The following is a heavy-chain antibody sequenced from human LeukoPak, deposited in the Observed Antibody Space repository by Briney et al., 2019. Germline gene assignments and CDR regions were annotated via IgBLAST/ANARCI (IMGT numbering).Heavy chain of an antibody. CDR3: AKDIAVFDWGNAFDI. J-gene: IGHJ3*02. CDR1: GFTFSSYA. Sequence: GGSLRLSCGASGFTFSSYAMSWVRQAPRKGLEWVSGFRGSGVSTHYADSVKGRFTISRDNSKNTLYLQMNSLRAEDTAVYYCAKDIAVFDWGNAFDIWGQGTMVTVSS. CDR2: FRGSGVST. D-gene: IGHD3-9*01. V-gene: IGHV3-23*01.